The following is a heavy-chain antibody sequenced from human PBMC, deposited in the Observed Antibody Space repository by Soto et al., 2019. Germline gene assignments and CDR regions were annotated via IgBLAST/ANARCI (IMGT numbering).Heavy chain of an antibody. Sequence: QVQLVQSGAEVKKPGASVKVSCKASGYTFTSYGIIWVRQAPGQGLEWMGWISAYNGNTNYAQKLQGRVTMTTDTSTSTAYMELRSLRSDDTAVYYCARDISGYSSSWYGQYNWFDPWGQGTLVTVSS. V-gene: IGHV1-18*04. CDR1: GYTFTSYG. CDR2: ISAYNGNT. D-gene: IGHD6-13*01. CDR3: ARDISGYSSSWYGQYNWFDP. J-gene: IGHJ5*02.